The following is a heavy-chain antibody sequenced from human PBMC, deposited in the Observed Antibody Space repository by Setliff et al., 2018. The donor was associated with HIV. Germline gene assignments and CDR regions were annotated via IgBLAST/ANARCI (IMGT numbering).Heavy chain of an antibody. J-gene: IGHJ3*02. D-gene: IGHD2-2*01. V-gene: IGHV3-7*02. CDR2: IKQDGSEK. CDR1: GFTFNSYW. CDR3: AKAWSVILPSSIYNAFDI. Sequence: GGSLRLSCAASGFTFNSYWMTWVRQAPGKGLEWVANIKQDGSEKYYSDSVKGRFTISRDNSKNTLYLQMNSLRADDTAVYYCAKAWSVILPSSIYNAFDIRGQGTMVTVSS.